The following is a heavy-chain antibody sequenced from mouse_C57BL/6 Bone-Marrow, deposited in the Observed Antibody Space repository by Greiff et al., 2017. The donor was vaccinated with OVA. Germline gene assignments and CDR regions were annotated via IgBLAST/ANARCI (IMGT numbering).Heavy chain of an antibody. J-gene: IGHJ2*01. CDR3: AAPLRQYFDY. CDR2: IWSGGST. V-gene: IGHV2-2*01. CDR1: GFSLTSYG. Sequence: VQLQESGPGLVQPSQSLSITCTVSGFSLTSYGVHWVRQSPGKGLEWLGVIWSGGSTDYNAAFISRLSISKDNSKSQVFFKMNSLQADDTAIYYCAAPLRQYFDYWGQGTTLTVSS. D-gene: IGHD2-4*01.